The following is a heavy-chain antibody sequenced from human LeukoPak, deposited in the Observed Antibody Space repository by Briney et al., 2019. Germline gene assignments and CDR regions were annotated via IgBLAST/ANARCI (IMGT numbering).Heavy chain of an antibody. CDR3: ATLKLGYCSSTSCSYYYYGMDV. V-gene: IGHV1-69*13. CDR1: GGTFSSDA. Sequence: ASVKVSCKASGGTFSSDAISWVRQAPGQGLEWMGGIIPIFGTANYAQKFQGRVTITADESTSTAYMELSSLRSEDTAVYYCATLKLGYCSSTSCSYYYYGMDVWGQGTTVTVSS. J-gene: IGHJ6*02. CDR2: IIPIFGTA. D-gene: IGHD2-2*01.